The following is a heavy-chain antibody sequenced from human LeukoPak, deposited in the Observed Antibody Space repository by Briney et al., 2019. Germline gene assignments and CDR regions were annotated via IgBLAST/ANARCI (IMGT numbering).Heavy chain of an antibody. V-gene: IGHV1-2*02. J-gene: IGHJ6*03. CDR2: INPNSGGT. CDR3: ASLDIVVVPAAGYYYMDV. CDR1: GYTFTGYY. Sequence: ASVKVSCKASGYTFTGYYMHWVRQAPGQGLEWMGWINPNSGGTNYAQKFQGRVTMTRDTSISTAYMELSRLRSDDAAVYYCASLDIVVVPAAGYYYMDVWGKGTTVTVSS. D-gene: IGHD2-2*01.